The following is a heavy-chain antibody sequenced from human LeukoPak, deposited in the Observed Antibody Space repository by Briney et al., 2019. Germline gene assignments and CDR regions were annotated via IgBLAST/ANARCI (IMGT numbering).Heavy chain of an antibody. D-gene: IGHD3-9*01. CDR1: GYTFTHYG. J-gene: IGHJ4*02. CDR2: INAYSGKT. Sequence: ASVNVSCKASGYTFTHYGISWVRQAPGQALAWMGWINAYSGKTNNAHKIQGRVTRTTATSTRTAYRELRSLRSDHTAVYYCARPANYDILTGYYVYYWGQGTLVTVSS. CDR3: ARPANYDILTGYYVYY. V-gene: IGHV1-18*01.